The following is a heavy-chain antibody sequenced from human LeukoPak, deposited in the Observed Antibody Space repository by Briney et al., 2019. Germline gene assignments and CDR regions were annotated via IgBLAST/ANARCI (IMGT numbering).Heavy chain of an antibody. CDR1: GFTFSHYP. J-gene: IGHJ4*02. Sequence: GGSLRLSCSASGFTFSHYPMHCVRQAPGKRLEYVSAITSNGDRTFYADSVKGRFTISRDNSKNTLNLQMSSLRAEDTAIYYCVKEISSSWSFWGQGTLVTVPS. D-gene: IGHD6-6*01. V-gene: IGHV3-64D*06. CDR2: ITSNGDRT. CDR3: VKEISSSWSF.